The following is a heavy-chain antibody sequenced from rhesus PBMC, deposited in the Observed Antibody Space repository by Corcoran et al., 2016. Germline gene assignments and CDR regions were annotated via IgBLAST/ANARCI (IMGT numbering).Heavy chain of an antibody. J-gene: IGHJ4*01. CDR2: ISGSGGST. CDR3: AREREYWSDYSSFWY. D-gene: IGHD3-22*01. Sequence: QVQLQESGPGLVKPSEPLSLTGAVSGGSLRNYWTWIRQPHGRGLEWIGRISGSGGSTDSNPSLKSRVTISTDTSKNQFSLKLSSVTAADTAVYYCAREREYWSDYSSFWYWGQGVLVTVSS. CDR1: GGSLRNY. V-gene: IGHV4-160*01.